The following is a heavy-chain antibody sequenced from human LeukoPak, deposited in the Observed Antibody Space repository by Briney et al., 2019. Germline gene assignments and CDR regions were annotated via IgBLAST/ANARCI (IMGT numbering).Heavy chain of an antibody. V-gene: IGHV4-38-2*02. CDR2: IYHSGST. D-gene: IGHD6-13*01. CDR1: GYSISSGYY. Sequence: SETLSLTCTVSGYSISSGYYWGWIRQPPGKGLEWIWSIYHSGSTYYNPSLKSRVTISVDTSKNQFSLKLSSVTAADTAVYYCARDLWLAAAGYYNWFDPWGQGTLVTVSS. CDR3: ARDLWLAAAGYYNWFDP. J-gene: IGHJ5*02.